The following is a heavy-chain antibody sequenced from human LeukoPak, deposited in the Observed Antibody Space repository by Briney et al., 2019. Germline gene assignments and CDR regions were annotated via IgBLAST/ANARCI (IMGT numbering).Heavy chain of an antibody. V-gene: IGHV4-39*01. CDR1: GGSISISNYY. Sequence: SETLSLTCTVTGGSISISNYYWGWIRQPPGRGLEWIGSISYSGTYYNPSLKSRLTISVDTSKNHFSLNLRSVTAADTAVYYCARRTSNPVGAIDYWGQGTLVTVSS. CDR3: ARRTSNPVGAIDY. D-gene: IGHD1-26*01. J-gene: IGHJ4*02. CDR2: ISYSGT.